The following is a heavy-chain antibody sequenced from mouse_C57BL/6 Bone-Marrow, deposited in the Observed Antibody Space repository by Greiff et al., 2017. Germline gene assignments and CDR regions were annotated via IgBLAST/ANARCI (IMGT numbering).Heavy chain of an antibody. CDR2: IDPENGDT. CDR3: TFITTVVATNFDY. V-gene: IGHV14-4*01. D-gene: IGHD1-1*01. CDR1: GFNIKDDY. Sequence: VQLQQSGAELVRPGASVKLSCTASGFNIKDDYMHWVKQRPEQGLEWIGRIDPENGDTEYASKFQGKATITADTSSNTDYLQLSSLTSEDTAVYYCTFITTVVATNFDYWGQGTTLTVSS. J-gene: IGHJ2*01.